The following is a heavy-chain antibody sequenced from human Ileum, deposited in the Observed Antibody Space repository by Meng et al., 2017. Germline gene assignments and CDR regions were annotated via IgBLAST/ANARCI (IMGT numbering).Heavy chain of an antibody. V-gene: IGHV3-30*01. Sequence: VRVVVSGGGGVQPVSSLRLSWSVSGFTFSSYAMHWVRQAPGKGLEWVAVISYDGSNKYYADSVKGRFTISRDNSKNTLYLQMNSLRAEDTAVYYCARNREETMIVVVIDYWGQGTLVTVSS. D-gene: IGHD3-22*01. CDR1: GFTFSSYA. CDR3: ARNREETMIVVVIDY. J-gene: IGHJ4*02. CDR2: ISYDGSNK.